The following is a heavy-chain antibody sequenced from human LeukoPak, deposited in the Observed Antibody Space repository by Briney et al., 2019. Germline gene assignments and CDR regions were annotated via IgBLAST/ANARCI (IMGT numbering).Heavy chain of an antibody. D-gene: IGHD3-22*01. CDR2: INHSGSI. CDR3: ARLDYYDSSGYYYAY. J-gene: IGHJ4*02. CDR1: GYSISSGYY. V-gene: IGHV4-38-2*02. Sequence: SETLSLTCTVSGYSISSGYYWGWIRQPPGKGLEWIGSINHSGSIYYNPSLKSRVTKSVDTSKNQFSLKLSSVTAADTAVYYCARLDYYDSSGYYYAYWGQGTLVTVSS.